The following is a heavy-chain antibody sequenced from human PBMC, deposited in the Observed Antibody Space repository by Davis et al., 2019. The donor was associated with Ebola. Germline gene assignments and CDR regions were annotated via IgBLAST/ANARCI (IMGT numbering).Heavy chain of an antibody. V-gene: IGHV4-39*01. CDR1: GGSIGGNTYY. CDR2: FYYTGRT. CDR3: ANSEWLRLNLFDD. Sequence: MPSETLSLTCSVSGGSIGGNTYYWGWFRQAPGKGLEWIATFYYTGRTYYNPSLKSRVTISVDTSKNQFSLNLTSVTAADTAVYSCANSEWLRLNLFDDWGQGTLVTVSS. J-gene: IGHJ4*02. D-gene: IGHD5-12*01.